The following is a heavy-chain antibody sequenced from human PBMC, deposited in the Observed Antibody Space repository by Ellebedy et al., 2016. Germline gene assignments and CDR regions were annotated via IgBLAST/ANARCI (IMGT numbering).Heavy chain of an antibody. V-gene: IGHV1-24*01. CDR2: FDPEDGET. CDR3: ATSRSGYELCF. CDR1: GYTLTELS. Sequence: ASVKVSCKVSGYTLTELSMHWVRQAPGKGLEWMGGFDPEDGETDYAQKFEGRVTMTEDTSTDTAYMELSSLRSEDTAIYYCATSRSGYELCFWGQGTLVTVSS. J-gene: IGHJ4*02. D-gene: IGHD5-12*01.